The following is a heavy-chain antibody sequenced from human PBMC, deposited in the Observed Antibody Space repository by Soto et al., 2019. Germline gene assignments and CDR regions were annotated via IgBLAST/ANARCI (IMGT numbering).Heavy chain of an antibody. CDR2: IWYDGSNK. J-gene: IGHJ6*02. Sequence: GGSLRLSCAASGFTFSSYGMHWVRQAPGKGLEWVAVIWYDGSNKYYADSVKGRFTISRDNSKNTLYLQMNSLRAEDTAVYYCARDSKKFITMVRGVINQYYYYGMDVWGQGTTVTVSS. D-gene: IGHD3-10*01. V-gene: IGHV3-33*01. CDR3: ARDSKKFITMVRGVINQYYYYGMDV. CDR1: GFTFSSYG.